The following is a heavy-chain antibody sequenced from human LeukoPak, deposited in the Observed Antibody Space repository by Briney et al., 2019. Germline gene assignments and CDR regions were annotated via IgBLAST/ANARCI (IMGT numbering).Heavy chain of an antibody. J-gene: IGHJ4*02. Sequence: GGSVRLSCSASGFTFSNYAMNWLGQAPGRGLEGVAAISGSSGRTYYAGSVKGRCTTSRDNSKNTRHLQTNSLRAEATAVDSSAKRAYWGQRTLVTVPS. CDR3: AKRAY. CDR2: ISGSSGRT. V-gene: IGHV3-23*01. CDR1: GFTFSNYA.